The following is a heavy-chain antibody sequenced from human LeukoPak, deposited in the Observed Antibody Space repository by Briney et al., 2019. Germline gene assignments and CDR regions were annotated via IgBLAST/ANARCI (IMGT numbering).Heavy chain of an antibody. J-gene: IGHJ4*02. D-gene: IGHD3-10*01. V-gene: IGHV4-4*02. CDR1: GGSISSSNW. CDR3: ARDVPRRYYYGSGSYYD. Sequence: SGTLSLTCAVSGGSISSSNWWSWVRQPPGKGLEWIGEIYHSGSTNYNPSLKSRVTISVDKSKNQFSLKLSSVTAADTAMYYCARDVPRRYYYGSGSYYDWGQGTLVTVSS. CDR2: IYHSGST.